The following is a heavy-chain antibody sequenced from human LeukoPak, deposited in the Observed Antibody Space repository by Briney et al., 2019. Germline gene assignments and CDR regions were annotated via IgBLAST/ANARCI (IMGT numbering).Heavy chain of an antibody. J-gene: IGHJ4*02. D-gene: IGHD6-19*01. Sequence: HSGGSLRLSCAASGFTFSSYAMSWVRQAPGKGLEWVSTISASGGGTFYADSVKGRFTISRDNSKNTLYLQMNSLRAEDTAVYYCAKDPNSSGWYLGGDYWGQGTLVTVSS. CDR1: GFTFSSYA. CDR3: AKDPNSSGWYLGGDY. V-gene: IGHV3-23*01. CDR2: ISASGGGT.